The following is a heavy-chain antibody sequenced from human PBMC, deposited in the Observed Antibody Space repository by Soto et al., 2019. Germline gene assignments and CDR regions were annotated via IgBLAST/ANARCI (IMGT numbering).Heavy chain of an antibody. J-gene: IGHJ4*02. CDR1: GGSISSGDYY. CDR2: IYYSGST. V-gene: IGHV4-30-4*01. D-gene: IGHD1-26*01. Sequence: SETLSLTCTVSGGSISSGDYYRSWICHPPGKGLEWIGYIYYSGSTYYNPSLKSRVTISVDTSKNQFSLKLSSVTAADTAVYYCARDSGSYYPSPYYFDYWGQGTLVTVSS. CDR3: ARDSGSYYPSPYYFDY.